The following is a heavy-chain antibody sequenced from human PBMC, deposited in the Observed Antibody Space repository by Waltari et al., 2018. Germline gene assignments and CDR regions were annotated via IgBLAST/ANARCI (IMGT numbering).Heavy chain of an antibody. CDR2: KKQDGSEK. CDR1: GFTFSSYC. CDR3: ARDRFVGGR. V-gene: IGHV3-7*03. Sequence: EVQLVESGGGLVQPGGSLRLSCAASGFTFSSYCMSWVRQAPGKGLEWVANKKQDGSEKYYVDSVKGRFTISRDNTKNSLYLQMNSLRAEDTAVYYCARDRFVGGRWGQGTLVTVSS. J-gene: IGHJ4*02.